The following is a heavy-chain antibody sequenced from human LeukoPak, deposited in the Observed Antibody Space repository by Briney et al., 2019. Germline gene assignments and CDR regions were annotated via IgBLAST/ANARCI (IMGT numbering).Heavy chain of an antibody. CDR3: ARDYEETGAFDI. J-gene: IGHJ3*02. D-gene: IGHD3-16*01. Sequence: GGSLRLSCAASGFTFSSYAMHWVRQAPGKGLEWVAVISYDGSNKYYADSVKGRFTISRDNSKNTLYLQMNSLRAEDTAVYYCARDYEETGAFDIWGQGTMVTVSP. CDR2: ISYDGSNK. CDR1: GFTFSSYA. V-gene: IGHV3-30-3*01.